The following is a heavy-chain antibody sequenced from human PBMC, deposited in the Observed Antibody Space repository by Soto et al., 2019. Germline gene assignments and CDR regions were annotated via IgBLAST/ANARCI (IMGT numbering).Heavy chain of an antibody. Sequence: SVKVSCKASGGTFSSYTISWARQAPGQGLEWMGRIIPILGIANYAQKFQGRVTITADKSTSTAYMELSSLRSEDTAVYYCARGLGHCSGGSCYVSWGQGTLVTVSS. D-gene: IGHD2-15*01. V-gene: IGHV1-69*02. CDR2: IIPILGIA. J-gene: IGHJ5*02. CDR3: ARGLGHCSGGSCYVS. CDR1: GGTFSSYT.